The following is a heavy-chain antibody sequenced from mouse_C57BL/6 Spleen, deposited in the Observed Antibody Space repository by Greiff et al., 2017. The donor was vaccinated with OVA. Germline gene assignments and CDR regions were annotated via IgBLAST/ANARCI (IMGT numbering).Heavy chain of an antibody. CDR2: IYPSDSET. Sequence: QVQLQQPGAELVRPGSSVKLSCKASGYTFTSYWMDWVKQWPGQGLEWIGNIYPSDSETHYNQKFKDKATLTVDKSSSTAYMQLSSLTSEDSAVYYCARFYYDSYYYAMDYWGQGTSVTVSS. V-gene: IGHV1-61*01. CDR3: ARFYYDSYYYAMDY. J-gene: IGHJ4*01. D-gene: IGHD2-4*01. CDR1: GYTFTSYW.